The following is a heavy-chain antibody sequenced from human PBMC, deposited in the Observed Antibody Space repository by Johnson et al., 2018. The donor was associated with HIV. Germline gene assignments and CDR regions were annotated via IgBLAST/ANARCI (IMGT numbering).Heavy chain of an antibody. CDR2: IRYDESNE. J-gene: IGHJ3*02. D-gene: IGHD3-9*01. V-gene: IGHV3-30*02. CDR1: GFTFSNYG. Sequence: QVQLVESGGGVVQPGGSLRLSCAASGFTFSNYGMYWVRQAPGKGLEWVAFIRYDESNEYYADSVKGRFTISRDNSKNTLYLQMSGLRVEDTAVYYCMTDILTGYYNPDGFDIWGQGTMVTVTS. CDR3: MTDILTGYYNPDGFDI.